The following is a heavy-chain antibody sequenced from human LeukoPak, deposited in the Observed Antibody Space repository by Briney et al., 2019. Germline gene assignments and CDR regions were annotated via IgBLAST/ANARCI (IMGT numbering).Heavy chain of an antibody. CDR1: GFTFSSYD. CDR2: IGTAGDT. CDR3: AELGITMIGGV. D-gene: IGHD3-10*02. J-gene: IGHJ6*04. V-gene: IGHV3-13*01. Sequence: QAGGSLRLSCAASGFTFSSYDMRWVRQVTGKGLEWVSTIGTAGDTYYPDSVKGRFTISRDNAKNSLYLQMNSLRAEDTAVYYCAELGITMIGGVWGKGTTVTISS.